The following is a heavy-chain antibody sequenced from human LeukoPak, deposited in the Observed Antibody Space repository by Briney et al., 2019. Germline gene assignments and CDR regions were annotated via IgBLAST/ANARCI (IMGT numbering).Heavy chain of an antibody. CDR3: AKHNWNYRNWFDP. D-gene: IGHD1-7*01. CDR2: ISGSGGST. V-gene: IGHV3-23*01. Sequence: SVISGSGGSTYYADSVKGRFTISRDNSKNTLYLQINSLRAEDTAVYYCAKHNWNYRNWFDPWGQGTLXT. J-gene: IGHJ5*02.